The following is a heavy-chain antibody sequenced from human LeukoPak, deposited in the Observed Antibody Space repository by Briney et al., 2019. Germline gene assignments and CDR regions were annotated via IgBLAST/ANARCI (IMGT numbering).Heavy chain of an antibody. D-gene: IGHD2-2*01. CDR2: IRYDGSNK. CDR3: AKVNIVVVPAAMHGFDY. CDR1: GFTFSSYG. J-gene: IGHJ4*02. Sequence: GGSLRLSCAASGFTFSSYGMHWARQAPGKGLEWVAFIRYDGSNKYYADSVKGRFTISSDNSKNTLCLQMNSLRAEDTAVYYCAKVNIVVVPAAMHGFDYWGQGTLVTVSS. V-gene: IGHV3-30*02.